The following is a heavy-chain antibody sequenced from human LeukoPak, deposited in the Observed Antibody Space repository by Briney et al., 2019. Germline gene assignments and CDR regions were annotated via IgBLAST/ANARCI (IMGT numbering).Heavy chain of an antibody. Sequence: SETLSLTCTVSGGSISSSSYYWGWIRLPPGKGLEWIGSIYYSGSTYYNPSLKSRVTISVDTSKNQFSLKLSSVTAADTAVYYCARAWSSSSGFDYWGQGTLVTVSS. D-gene: IGHD6-6*01. V-gene: IGHV4-39*07. CDR2: IYYSGST. CDR1: GGSISSSSYY. J-gene: IGHJ4*02. CDR3: ARAWSSSSGFDY.